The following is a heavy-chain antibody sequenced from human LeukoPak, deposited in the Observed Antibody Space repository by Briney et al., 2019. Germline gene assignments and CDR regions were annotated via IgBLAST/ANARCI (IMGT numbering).Heavy chain of an antibody. D-gene: IGHD6-6*01. J-gene: IGHJ4*02. Sequence: AASVKVSCKASGYTFTGYYMHRVRQAPGQGLEWMGWINPNSGGTNYAQKFQGRVTMTRDTSISTAYMELSRLRSDDTAVYYCARPSNYSSSWSFDYWGQGTLVTVSS. CDR2: INPNSGGT. V-gene: IGHV1-2*02. CDR3: ARPSNYSSSWSFDY. CDR1: GYTFTGYY.